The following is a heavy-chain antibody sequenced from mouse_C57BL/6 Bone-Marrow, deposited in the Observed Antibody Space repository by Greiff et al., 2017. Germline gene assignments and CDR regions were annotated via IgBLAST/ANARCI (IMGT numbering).Heavy chain of an antibody. CDR3: ARNPITTVVHWYFDV. CDR1: GFNIKDYY. D-gene: IGHD1-1*01. CDR2: IDPEDGET. Sequence: VQLQQSGAELVKPGASVKLSCTASGFNIKDYYMHWVKQRTEPGLEWIGRIDPEDGETKYAPKFQGKANLTADTHYNTASQHLRRLTSEDTAVYYCARNPITTVVHWYFDVWGTGTTVTVSA. V-gene: IGHV14-2*01. J-gene: IGHJ1*03.